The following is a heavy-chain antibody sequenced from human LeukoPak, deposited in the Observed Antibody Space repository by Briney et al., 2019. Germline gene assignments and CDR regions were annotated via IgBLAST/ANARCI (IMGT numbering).Heavy chain of an antibody. CDR1: GGSFSGYY. D-gene: IGHD6-19*01. J-gene: IGHJ4*02. CDR2: INHSGST. CDR3: ARGRQWLGRYYFDY. V-gene: IGHV4-34*01. Sequence: SETLSLTCAVYGGSFSGYYWSWIRQPPGKGLEWIGEINHSGSTNYNPSLKSRVTISVDTSKNQFSLKLSSVTAADTAVYHCARGRQWLGRYYFDYWGQGTLVTVSS.